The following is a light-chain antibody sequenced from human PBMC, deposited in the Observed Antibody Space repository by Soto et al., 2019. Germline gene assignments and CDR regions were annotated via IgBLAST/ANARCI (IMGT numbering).Light chain of an antibody. CDR1: SSDVGSYNL. CDR3: CSYTISSTFVV. CDR2: EVS. Sequence: QSALTQPASVSGSPGQSITISCTGTSSDVGSYNLVSWYQQHPGKAPKVMIYEVSKRPSGVSNRFSGSKSGNTASLTISGLQTEDEADYYCCSYTISSTFVVFGGGTKVTVL. J-gene: IGLJ3*02. V-gene: IGLV2-23*02.